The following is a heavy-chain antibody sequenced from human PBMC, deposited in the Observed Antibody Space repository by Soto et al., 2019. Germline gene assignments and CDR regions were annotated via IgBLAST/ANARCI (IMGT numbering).Heavy chain of an antibody. V-gene: IGHV4-39*01. D-gene: IGHD1-26*01. J-gene: IGHJ4*02. CDR1: GGSISSSSYY. CDR3: ARRRIVVTTNFDY. CDR2: IFHTGST. Sequence: SETLSLTCTVSGGSISSSSYYWGWIRQPPGKGLEWIGHIFHTGSTYYNPSLKSRVTISVGTSKNQFSLKLSSVTATDTAVYYCARRRIVVTTNFDYWGQGTLVTVSS.